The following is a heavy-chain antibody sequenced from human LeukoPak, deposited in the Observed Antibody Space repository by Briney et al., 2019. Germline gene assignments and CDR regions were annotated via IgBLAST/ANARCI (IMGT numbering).Heavy chain of an antibody. CDR2: ISAYNGNT. V-gene: IGHV1-18*01. Sequence: GASVKVSCKASGYTFTSYGISWVRQAPGQGLEWMGWISAYNGNTNYAQKFQGRVTITTDESTSTAYMELSSLRSEDTAVYYCARDRIVGATGYYFDYWGQGTLVTVSS. D-gene: IGHD1-26*01. CDR1: GYTFTSYG. J-gene: IGHJ4*02. CDR3: ARDRIVGATGYYFDY.